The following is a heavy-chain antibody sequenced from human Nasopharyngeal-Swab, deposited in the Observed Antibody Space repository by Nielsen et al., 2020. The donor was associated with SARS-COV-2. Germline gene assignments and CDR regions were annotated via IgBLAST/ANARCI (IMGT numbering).Heavy chain of an antibody. CDR3: ARDYDSSGYFDY. D-gene: IGHD3-22*01. CDR2: ISAYNGNT. J-gene: IGHJ4*02. Sequence: ASVKVSCNASGYTFTSYGISWVRQAPGQGLEWMGWISAYNGNTNYAQKLQGRVTMTTDTSTSTAYTELRSLRSDDTAVYYCARDYDSSGYFDYWGQGTLVTVSS. V-gene: IGHV1-18*01. CDR1: GYTFTSYG.